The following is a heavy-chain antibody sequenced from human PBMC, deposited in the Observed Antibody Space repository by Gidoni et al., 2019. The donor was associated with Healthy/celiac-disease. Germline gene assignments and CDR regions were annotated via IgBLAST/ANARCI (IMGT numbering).Heavy chain of an antibody. CDR2: IWYDGSNK. D-gene: IGHD6-19*01. J-gene: IGHJ4*02. CDR3: ARDGSSGLFDY. Sequence: QVQLVESGGGVVQPGRSLRLSCAASGFTFSSYGMHWVRQAPGQGLEWVAVIWYDGSNKYYADSVKGRFTISRDNSKNTLYLQMNSLRAEDTAVYYCARDGSSGLFDYWGQGTLVTVSS. CDR1: GFTFSSYG. V-gene: IGHV3-33*01.